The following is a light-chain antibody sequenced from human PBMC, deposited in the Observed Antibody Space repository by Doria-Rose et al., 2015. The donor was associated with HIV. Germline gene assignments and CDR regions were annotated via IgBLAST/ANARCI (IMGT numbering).Light chain of an antibody. CDR2: GAS. V-gene: IGKV3-20*01. CDR3: HQYACSRT. CDR1: QSVSANY. J-gene: IGKJ1*01. Sequence: EIVMTQSPGTLSLSPGERATLSCRASQSVSANYLAWYQQRPGQSPRLLIYGASSRATDIPDRFSGSGSGTDFTLTISRLEPEDFAVYYCHQYACSRTFGQGTKVEIK.